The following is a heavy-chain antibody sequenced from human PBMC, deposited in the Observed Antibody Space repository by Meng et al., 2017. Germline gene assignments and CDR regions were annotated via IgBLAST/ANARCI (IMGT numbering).Heavy chain of an antibody. D-gene: IGHD6-19*01. CDR1: GFTFSSYW. V-gene: IGHV3-30*03. Sequence: GESLKISCAASGFTFSSYWMSWVRQAPGKGLEWVAVISYDGSNKYYADSVKGRFTISRDNSKNTLYLQMNSLRAEDTAVYYCARVVAVAGPFDYWGQGTLVTVSS. CDR3: ARVVAVAGPFDY. J-gene: IGHJ4*02. CDR2: ISYDGSNK.